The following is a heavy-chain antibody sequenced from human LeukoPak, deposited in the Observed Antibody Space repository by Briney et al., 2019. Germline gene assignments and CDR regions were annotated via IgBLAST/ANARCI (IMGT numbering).Heavy chain of an antibody. CDR3: ARHLSGWPPRVTLPFDY. Sequence: SETLSLTRTVSGGSISSSSYYWGWIRQPPGKGLEWIGSIYYSGSTYYNPSLNSRVTISVDTSKNQFSLKLSSVTAADTAVYYCARHLSGWPPRVTLPFDYWGQGTLVTVSS. CDR2: IYYSGST. J-gene: IGHJ4*02. CDR1: GGSISSSSYY. D-gene: IGHD6-19*01. V-gene: IGHV4-39*01.